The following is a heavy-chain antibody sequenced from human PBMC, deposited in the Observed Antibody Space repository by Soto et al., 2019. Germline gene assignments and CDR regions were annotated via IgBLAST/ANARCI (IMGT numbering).Heavy chain of an antibody. Sequence: GGSLRLSCTASGFTFGDYAMSWFRQAPGKGLEWVGFIRSKAYGGTTEYAASVKGRFTISRDYSRDSVYLQMNSLKTDDTAVYYCTIEGAYPGPDFDYWGQGTLVTVSS. V-gene: IGHV3-49*03. CDR2: IRSKAYGGTT. D-gene: IGHD3-16*01. CDR1: GFTFGDYA. J-gene: IGHJ4*02. CDR3: TIEGAYPGPDFDY.